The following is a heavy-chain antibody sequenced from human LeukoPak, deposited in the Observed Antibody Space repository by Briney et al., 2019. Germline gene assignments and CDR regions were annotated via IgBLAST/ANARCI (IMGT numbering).Heavy chain of an antibody. CDR1: GCTFTGYY. D-gene: IGHD3-16*01. J-gene: IGHJ4*02. CDR3: ARDRYVARYFDY. Sequence: GASVKVSCKASGCTFTGYYMHWVRQAPGQGLEWIGWINPNSGGTNYAQKFQGRVTMTRDTSISTAYMELSRLRSDDTAVYYCARDRYVARYFDYWGQGTLVTVSS. CDR2: INPNSGGT. V-gene: IGHV1-2*02.